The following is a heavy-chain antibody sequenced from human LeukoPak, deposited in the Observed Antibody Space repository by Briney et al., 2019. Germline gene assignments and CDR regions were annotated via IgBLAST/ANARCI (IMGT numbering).Heavy chain of an antibody. CDR3: ARRGSYYGGDAFDI. Sequence: GASVKVSCKASGYTFTGYYMHWVRQAPGQGLEWMGWINPNSGDTNYAQKFQDRVTMTRDMSITTAYMELSRLKSDDTAVYYCARRGSYYGGDAFDIWGQGTLVTVSS. J-gene: IGHJ3*02. V-gene: IGHV1-2*02. CDR1: GYTFTGYY. CDR2: INPNSGDT. D-gene: IGHD1-26*01.